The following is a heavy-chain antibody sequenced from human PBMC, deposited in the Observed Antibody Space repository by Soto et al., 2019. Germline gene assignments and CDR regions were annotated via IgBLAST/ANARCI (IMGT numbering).Heavy chain of an antibody. CDR2: TYYRSKWYN. CDR3: VRSRVFIAVAGMATYYYYYGMDG. D-gene: IGHD6-19*01. V-gene: IGHV6-1*01. CDR1: GDSVSSDSAA. J-gene: IGHJ6*02. Sequence: SQTLSLTCATSGDSVSSDSAAWNWVRQSPSRGLEWLGRTYYRSKWYNDYAVSVNGRITINPDTSKNHFSLQLNSVTPEDTAVYYCVRSRVFIAVAGMATYYYYYGMDGWGRGTTVTVAS.